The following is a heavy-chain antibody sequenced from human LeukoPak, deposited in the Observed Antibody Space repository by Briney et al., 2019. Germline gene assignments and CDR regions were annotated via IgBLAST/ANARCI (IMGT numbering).Heavy chain of an antibody. D-gene: IGHD6-25*01. CDR3: ARSSGGY. CDR2: INHSGST. Sequence: KPSETLSLTCAVYGGSFSGYCWSWIRQPPGKGLEWIGEINHSGSTNYNPSLKSRVTISVDTSKNQFSLKLSSVTAADTAVYYCARSSGGYWGQGTLVTVSS. V-gene: IGHV4-34*01. J-gene: IGHJ4*02. CDR1: GGSFSGYC.